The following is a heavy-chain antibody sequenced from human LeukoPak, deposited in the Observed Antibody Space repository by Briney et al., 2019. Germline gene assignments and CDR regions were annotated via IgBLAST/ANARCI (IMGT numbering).Heavy chain of an antibody. CDR2: INHGGST. V-gene: IGHV4-34*01. CDR3: AREGRIAAAATWWFDP. J-gene: IGHJ5*02. Sequence: SETLSLTCAVYGGSFSGYYWSWIRQPPGKGLEWIGEINHGGSTNYNPSLKSRVTISVDTSKNQFSLKLSSVTAADTAVYYCAREGRIAAAATWWFDPWGQGTLVTVSS. D-gene: IGHD6-13*01. CDR1: GGSFSGYY.